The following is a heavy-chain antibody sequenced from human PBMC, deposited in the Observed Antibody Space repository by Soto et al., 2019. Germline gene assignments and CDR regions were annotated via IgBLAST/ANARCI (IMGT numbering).Heavy chain of an antibody. CDR1: GFTFSSYS. J-gene: IGHJ6*02. CDR2: ISSSSSYI. CDR3: ARDRGSSGRMDV. V-gene: IGHV3-21*01. Sequence: EVQLVESGGGLVKPGGSLRLSCAASGFTFSSYSMNWVRQAPGKGLEWVSSISSSSSYIYYADSVKGRFTISRDNAKNSLYLQMNSLRAEDTAVYYCARDRGSSGRMDVWGQGTTVTVSS. D-gene: IGHD6-6*01.